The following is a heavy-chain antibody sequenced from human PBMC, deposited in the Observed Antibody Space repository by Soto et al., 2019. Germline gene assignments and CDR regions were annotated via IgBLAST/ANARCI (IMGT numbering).Heavy chain of an antibody. D-gene: IGHD6-19*01. CDR1: GGSFSGYY. J-gene: IGHJ4*02. CDR3: ARGLITGSHYSGGWYYFDS. CDR2: INHSGST. V-gene: IGHV4-34*01. Sequence: PSETLSLTCAVYGGSFSGYYWSWIRQPPGKGLEWIGEINHSGSTNYNPSLKSRVTISVDTSKNQFSLKLSSVTAADTAVYYCARGLITGSHYSGGWYYFDSWGQGTQVTV.